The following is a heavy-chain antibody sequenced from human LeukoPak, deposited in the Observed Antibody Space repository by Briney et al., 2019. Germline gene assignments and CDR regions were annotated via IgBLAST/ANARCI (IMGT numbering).Heavy chain of an antibody. J-gene: IGHJ3*02. CDR1: GGTFSSYA. CDR2: IIPIFGTA. D-gene: IGHD2-2*01. Sequence: SVKVSCKASGGTFSSYAISWVRQAPGQGLEWMGGIIPIFGTANYAQKFQGRVAITADESTSTAYMELSSLRSEDTAVYYCARDRSGYCSSTSCDDAFDTWGQGTMVTVSS. CDR3: ARDRSGYCSSTSCDDAFDT. V-gene: IGHV1-69*13.